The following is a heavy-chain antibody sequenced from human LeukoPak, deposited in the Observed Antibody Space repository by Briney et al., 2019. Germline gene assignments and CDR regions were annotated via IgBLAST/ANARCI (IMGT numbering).Heavy chain of an antibody. CDR1: GLTFPRYA. D-gene: IGHD3/OR15-3a*01. J-gene: IGHJ2*01. CDR3: AKWGDFWTGLNNWYFEL. CDR2: ISGSGRDT. Sequence: GGSLRLSCAASGLTFPRYAFAWVRQAPGRGLQWVSGISGSGRDTFYSDSVKGRFTISGDNSKNTHYLQMSSLTAEDTAVYYCAKWGDFWTGLNNWYFELWGRGTLVTVS. V-gene: IGHV3-23*01.